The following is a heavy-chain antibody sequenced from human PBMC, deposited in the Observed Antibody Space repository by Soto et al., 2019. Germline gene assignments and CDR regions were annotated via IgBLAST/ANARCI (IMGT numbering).Heavy chain of an antibody. D-gene: IGHD3-10*01. CDR3: ARDRGDGDTL. J-gene: IGHJ4*02. CDR2: IYRGGEI. Sequence: EVQVVESGGGLVQPGGSLSLSCAASGFYVSNYYMSWFRQAPGKGLEWVSVIYRGGEIYYADSVQGRFTTSRDISRNCLAVQKNSLGVDDTAVYYCARDRGDGDTLWGQGVVVTVSS. CDR1: GFYVSNYY. V-gene: IGHV3-66*01.